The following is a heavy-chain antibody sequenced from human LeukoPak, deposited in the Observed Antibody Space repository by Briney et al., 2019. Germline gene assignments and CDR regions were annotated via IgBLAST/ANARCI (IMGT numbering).Heavy chain of an antibody. CDR1: GGSISSYY. CDR2: IYYSGST. D-gene: IGHD3-3*01. V-gene: IGHV4-59*08. J-gene: IGHJ5*02. Sequence: PSETLSLTCTVSGGSISSYYWSWIRQPPGKGLEWIGYIYYSGSTNYNPSLKSRVTISVDTSKNQFSLKLGSVTAADTAVYYCARHKYPSLYYDFWSGPSNWFDPWGQGTLVTVSS. CDR3: ARHKYPSLYYDFWSGPSNWFDP.